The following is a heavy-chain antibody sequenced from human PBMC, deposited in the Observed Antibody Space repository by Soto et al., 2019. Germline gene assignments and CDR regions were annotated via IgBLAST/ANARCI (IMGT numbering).Heavy chain of an antibody. D-gene: IGHD2-15*01. CDR3: ARSRRYGGNLEDAFDI. CDR2: IIPIFGTA. J-gene: IGHJ3*02. Sequence: SVKVSCKASGGTFSSYAISWVRRAPGQGLEWMGGIIPIFGTANYAQKFQGRVTITADESTSTAYMELSSLRSEDTAVYYCARSRRYGGNLEDAFDIWGQGTMVTVSS. V-gene: IGHV1-69*13. CDR1: GGTFSSYA.